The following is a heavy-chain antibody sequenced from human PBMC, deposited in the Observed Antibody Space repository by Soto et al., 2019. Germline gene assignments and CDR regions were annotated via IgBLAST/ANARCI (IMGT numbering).Heavy chain of an antibody. D-gene: IGHD3-22*01. CDR3: ARDGGGYYYDSSGYPFWYFDY. Sequence: QVQLVQSGAEVKKPGASVKVSCKASGYTFTSYYMHWVRQAPGQGLEWMGIINPSGGSTSYAQKFQGRVTMTRDTSTNTVYMELSSLRSEDTAVYYCARDGGGYYYDSSGYPFWYFDYWGQGTLVTVSS. CDR2: INPSGGST. V-gene: IGHV1-46*01. CDR1: GYTFTSYY. J-gene: IGHJ4*02.